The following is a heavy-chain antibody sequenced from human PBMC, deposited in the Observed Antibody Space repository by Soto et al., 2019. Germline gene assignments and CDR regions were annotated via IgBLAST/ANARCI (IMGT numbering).Heavy chain of an antibody. CDR1: GFTFSSYA. D-gene: IGHD2-15*01. J-gene: IGHJ5*02. V-gene: IGHV3-23*01. CDR2: ISGSGGST. Sequence: GGSLRLSCAASGFTFSSYAMSWVRQAPGKGLEWVSAISGSGGSTYYADSVKGRFTISRDNFKNTLYLQMNSLRAEDTAVYYCAKDRYCSGGSCVLNNWFDPWGQGTLVTVSS. CDR3: AKDRYCSGGSCVLNNWFDP.